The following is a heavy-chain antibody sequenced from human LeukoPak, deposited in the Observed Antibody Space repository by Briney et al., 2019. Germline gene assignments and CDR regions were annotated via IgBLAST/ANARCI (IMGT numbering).Heavy chain of an antibody. Sequence: GGSLRLSCEVSGFTFSSCAMNWVRQAPGKGLESVSGVSGSGATTYYADSVKGRFTISRDNSKNTLYLQMNSLRAEDAAIYFCAKVSGTSSYYYYYGMDAWGQGTTVTVSS. J-gene: IGHJ6*02. D-gene: IGHD6-13*01. V-gene: IGHV3-23*01. CDR1: GFTFSSCA. CDR2: VSGSGATT. CDR3: AKVSGTSSYYYYYGMDA.